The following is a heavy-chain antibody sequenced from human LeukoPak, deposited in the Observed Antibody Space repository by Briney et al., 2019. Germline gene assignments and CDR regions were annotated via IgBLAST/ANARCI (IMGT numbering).Heavy chain of an antibody. V-gene: IGHV3-7*01. J-gene: IGHJ4*02. CDR3: ATALDAPAGPD. CDR1: GLSISNSW. CDR2: KKEDGSAK. Sequence: GGSLRLSCEASGLSISNSWMAWVRRAPGKGLEWVANKKEDGSAKFYVDSVKGRFTITRDNAKNLLSLQMNSLGVEDTAVYYCATALDAPAGPDWGQGTLVTVSS. D-gene: IGHD6-13*01.